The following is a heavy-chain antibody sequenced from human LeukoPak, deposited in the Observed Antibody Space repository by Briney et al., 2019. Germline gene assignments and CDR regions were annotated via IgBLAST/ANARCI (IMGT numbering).Heavy chain of an antibody. CDR3: AKGSEWELLQSFFDY. CDR1: GFTFSSYG. D-gene: IGHD1-26*01. V-gene: IGHV3-23*01. Sequence: GGSLRLSCAASGFTFSSYGMHWVRQAPGKGLEWVSAISGSGGSTYYADSVRGRFPISRDNSKNTLYLQMNSLRAEDTAVYYCAKGSEWELLQSFFDYWGQGTLVTVSS. J-gene: IGHJ4*02. CDR2: ISGSGGST.